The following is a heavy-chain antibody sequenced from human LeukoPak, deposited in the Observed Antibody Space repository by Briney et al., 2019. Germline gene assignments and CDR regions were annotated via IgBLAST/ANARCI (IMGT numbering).Heavy chain of an antibody. J-gene: IGHJ2*01. CDR1: GFTVSSNY. V-gene: IGHV3-53*01. CDR2: ISSGGNT. CDR3: ARARSPWYFNL. Sequence: GGSLRLSCAASGFTVSSNYLNWVRQAPGKGLEWVSVISSGGNTYYADSVKGRFTISRDNSKNTLFHQMNSLRAEDTAVYFCARARSPWYFNLWGRGTLVTVSS.